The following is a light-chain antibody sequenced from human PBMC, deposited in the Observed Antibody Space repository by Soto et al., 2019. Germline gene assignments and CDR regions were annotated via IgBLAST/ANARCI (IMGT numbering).Light chain of an antibody. CDR1: QSVRSNY. CDR2: GVF. CDR3: QHYDGSPRT. Sequence: ETVLTQSPGTVSLSPGERATLSCTTSQSVRSNYLAWYQQKPGQAPRLLIYGVFNRATGIPDRFSGSGSETDFTLTISGLEPEDSAVYYCQHYDGSPRTFGQGTKVEI. J-gene: IGKJ2*01. V-gene: IGKV3-20*01.